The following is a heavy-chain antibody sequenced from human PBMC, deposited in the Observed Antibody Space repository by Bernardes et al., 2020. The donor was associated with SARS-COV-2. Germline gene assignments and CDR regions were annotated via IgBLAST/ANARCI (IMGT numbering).Heavy chain of an antibody. V-gene: IGHV4-59*01. J-gene: IGHJ2*01. D-gene: IGHD3-22*01. CDR3: ARGKMTVIWGVIPQLDL. Sequence: SETLSLTCTVSGDSISGYHWNWIRQPPGKGLEWIGHIFGSGGSKYRPSLVNRVTITVDTSKNHFSLTLSSVNAADTAVYYCARGKMTVIWGVIPQLDLWGRGTMVTVSA. CDR1: GDSISGYH. CDR2: IFGSGGS.